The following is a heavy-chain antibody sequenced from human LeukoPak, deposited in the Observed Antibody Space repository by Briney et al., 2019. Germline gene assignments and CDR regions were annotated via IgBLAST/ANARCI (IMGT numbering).Heavy chain of an antibody. CDR1: GGSISSYY. Sequence: PSEPLSLTCTVSGGSISSYYWSWIRQPPGKGLEWIGYIYYSGSTNYNPSLKSRVTISVDTSKNQFSLKLSSVTAADTAVYYCAGGYSSSSPTFDYWGQGTLVTVSS. J-gene: IGHJ4*02. CDR2: IYYSGST. D-gene: IGHD6-13*01. CDR3: AGGYSSSSPTFDY. V-gene: IGHV4-59*01.